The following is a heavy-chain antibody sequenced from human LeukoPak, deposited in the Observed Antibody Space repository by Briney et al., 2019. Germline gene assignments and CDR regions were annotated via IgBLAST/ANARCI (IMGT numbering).Heavy chain of an antibody. Sequence: GGSLRLSCTASGFTFSSYWMHWVRQAPGKGLVWVSRINRDGSNTRYADSVKGRFTISRDNGKNTLDLQMNSLRAEDTAVYYCARDYWSGLDYWGQGTLVTVSS. CDR1: GFTFSSYW. CDR2: INRDGSNT. CDR3: ARDYWSGLDY. V-gene: IGHV3-74*01. D-gene: IGHD3-3*01. J-gene: IGHJ4*02.